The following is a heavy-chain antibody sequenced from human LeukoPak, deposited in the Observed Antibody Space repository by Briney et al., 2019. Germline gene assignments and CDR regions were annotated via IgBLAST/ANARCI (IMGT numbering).Heavy chain of an antibody. CDR1: GFTFSSYS. CDR2: ISSSSSYI. J-gene: IGHJ3*02. V-gene: IGHV3-21*01. CDR3: ARGRGLVNDAFDI. Sequence: PGGSLRLSCAASGFTFSSYSMNWVRQARGKGLEWVSSISSSSSYIYYADSVKGRFTISRDNAKNSLYLQMNSLRAEDTAVYYCARGRGLVNDAFDIWGQGTMVTVSS. D-gene: IGHD6-19*01.